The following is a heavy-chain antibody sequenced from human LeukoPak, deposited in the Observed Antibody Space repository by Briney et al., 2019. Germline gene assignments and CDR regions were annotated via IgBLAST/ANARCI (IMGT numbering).Heavy chain of an antibody. CDR1: DGSLSGHY. CDR3: ARDQSYGSGSGGLAGAFDP. V-gene: IGHV4-39*07. D-gene: IGHD3-10*01. CDR2: IYYSGST. Sequence: SETLSLTCTVSDGSLSGHYWSWIRQPPGKGLEWIGSIYYSGSTYYNPSLKSRVTISVDTSKNQFSLKLSSVTAADTAVYYCARDQSYGSGSGGLAGAFDPWGQGTLVTVSS. J-gene: IGHJ5*02.